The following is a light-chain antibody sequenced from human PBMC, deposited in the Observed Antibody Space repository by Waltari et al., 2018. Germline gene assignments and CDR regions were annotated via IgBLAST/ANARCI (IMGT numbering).Light chain of an antibody. CDR2: DDS. V-gene: IGLV3-21*02. Sequence: SYVLTQPPSVSLAPGQTARITCGGNNIGSKSVHWYQRKTGQALVVVVYDDSDRPSGSPERFSGANSGNTATLTISRVEAGDEADYYCQVWDRSSDHWVFGGGTKLTVL. J-gene: IGLJ3*02. CDR1: NIGSKS. CDR3: QVWDRSSDHWV.